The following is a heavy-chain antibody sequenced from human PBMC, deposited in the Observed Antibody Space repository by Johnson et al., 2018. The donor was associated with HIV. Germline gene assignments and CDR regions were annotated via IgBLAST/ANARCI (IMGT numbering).Heavy chain of an antibody. D-gene: IGHD3-3*01. Sequence: EVQLVESGGGLVQPGRSLRLSCAASGFTFDDYAMHWVRQAPGKGLEWVSGISWNSGSIGYADSVKGRFTISRDNAKNSLYLQMNSLRAEDTALYYCAREGRGRGGITIFGDAFDIWGQGTMVTVSS. CDR3: AREGRGRGGITIFGDAFDI. J-gene: IGHJ3*02. CDR1: GFTFDDYA. CDR2: ISWNSGSI. V-gene: IGHV3-9*01.